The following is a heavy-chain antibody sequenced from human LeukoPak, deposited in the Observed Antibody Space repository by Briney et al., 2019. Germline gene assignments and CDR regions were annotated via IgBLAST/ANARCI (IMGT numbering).Heavy chain of an antibody. CDR2: ISGSGGST. D-gene: IGHD6-13*01. CDR1: GFTFSSYS. Sequence: GGSLRLSCAASGFTFSSYSMNWVRQAPGKGLEWVSAISGSGGSTYYADSVKGRFTTSRDNSKNTLYLQMNSLRAEDTAVYYCAKDRGSSSWYGEFDYWGQGTLVTVSS. CDR3: AKDRGSSSWYGEFDY. V-gene: IGHV3-23*01. J-gene: IGHJ4*02.